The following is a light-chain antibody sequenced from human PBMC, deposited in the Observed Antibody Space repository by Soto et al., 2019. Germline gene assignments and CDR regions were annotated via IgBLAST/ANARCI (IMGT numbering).Light chain of an antibody. Sequence: FVVRQSPDTLSLSPGETATLSCRASQSVSSRVAWYQHRSCQXXXXXXXXXYKRSPGIPARFSGSGSGTDFTLTISSLESDDFAIYYCQQRYSWLRVFGPGTKV. CDR1: QSVSSR. J-gene: IGKJ1*01. CDR3: QQRYSWLRV. V-gene: IGKV3-11*01. CDR2: XXY.